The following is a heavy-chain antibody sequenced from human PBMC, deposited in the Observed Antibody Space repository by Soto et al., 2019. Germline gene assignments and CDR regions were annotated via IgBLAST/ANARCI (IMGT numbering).Heavy chain of an antibody. V-gene: IGHV5-10-1*01. CDR1: GYSFTSYW. CDR3: AINIVATPCSY. CDR2: IDPSDSYT. J-gene: IGHJ4*02. D-gene: IGHD5-12*01. Sequence: GESLKISCKGSGYSFTSYWISWVRQMPGKGLERMGRIDPSDSYTNYSPSFQGHVTISADKSISTAYLQWSSLKASDTAMYYCAINIVATPCSYWGQGTLVTVSS.